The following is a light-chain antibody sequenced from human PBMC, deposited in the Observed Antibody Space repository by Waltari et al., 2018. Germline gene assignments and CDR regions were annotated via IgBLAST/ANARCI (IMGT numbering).Light chain of an antibody. CDR1: DIGSTS. CDR2: YDS. V-gene: IGLV3-21*04. J-gene: IGLJ2*01. CDR3: QVWDSASDHPAVV. Sequence: SYVLSPPPSVSVAPGKTARITCGGKDIGSTSVHWYRQKPGQAPVLVIRYDSDRPAGIPERFSGSKSGNTATLTISRVEGGDEADYYCQVWDSASDHPAVVFGGGTKVTVL.